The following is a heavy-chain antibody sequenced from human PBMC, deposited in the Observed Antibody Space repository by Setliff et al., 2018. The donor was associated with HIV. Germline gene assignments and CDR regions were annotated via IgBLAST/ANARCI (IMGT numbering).Heavy chain of an antibody. V-gene: IGHV1-18*01. CDR3: ARARLQGIVTAVGPRDNCLDP. CDR2: ISPYNGHT. J-gene: IGHJ5*02. CDR1: GYTFLTYG. D-gene: IGHD3-9*01. Sequence: GALVKVSCKASGYTFLTYGISWVRQAPGHGLEWMGWISPYNGHTNYAQNFQGRLTMTTDTSTGTAYMELRSLSSDDTAVYFCARARLQGIVTAVGPRDNCLDPWGQGTRVTVSS.